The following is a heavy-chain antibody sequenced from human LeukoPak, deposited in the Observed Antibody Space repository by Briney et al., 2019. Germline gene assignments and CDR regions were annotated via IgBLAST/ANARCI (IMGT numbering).Heavy chain of an antibody. CDR2: IIPIFGTA. V-gene: IGHV1-69*05. Sequence: ASVKVSCKASGGTFSSYAISWVRQAPGQGLEWMGGIIPIFGTANYAQKFQGRVTITTDESTSTAYMELSSLRSEDTAVYYCARGTEWGFWSGYSPLGSYYYMDVWGKGTTVTVSS. D-gene: IGHD3-3*01. CDR1: GGTFSSYA. J-gene: IGHJ6*03. CDR3: ARGTEWGFWSGYSPLGSYYYMDV.